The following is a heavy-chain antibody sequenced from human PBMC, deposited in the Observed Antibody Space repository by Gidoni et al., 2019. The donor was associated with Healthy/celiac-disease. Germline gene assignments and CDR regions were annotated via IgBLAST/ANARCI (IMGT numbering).Heavy chain of an antibody. CDR2: ISYDGSNK. J-gene: IGHJ4*02. Sequence: QVQLVESGGGVVKPGRSLRLSCAASGFTFSSYGMHWVRQAPGKGLEWVAVISYDGSNKYYADSVKGRFTISRDNSKNTLYLQMNSLRAEDTAVYYCASLWSEVGATSYWGQGTLVTVSS. CDR1: GFTFSSYG. D-gene: IGHD1-26*01. CDR3: ASLWSEVGATSY. V-gene: IGHV3-30*03.